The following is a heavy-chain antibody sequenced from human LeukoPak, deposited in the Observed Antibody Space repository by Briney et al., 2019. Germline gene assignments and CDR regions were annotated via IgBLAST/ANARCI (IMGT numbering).Heavy chain of an antibody. CDR3: ARSVDQKTYYFDY. V-gene: IGHV4-4*07. CDR2: IYNSGST. Sequence: PSETLSLTCTVSGGSISTYYWSWIRQPAGKGLEWIGRIYNSGSTKSNPSLKSRVTMSVDTSKNQFSLKLSSVTAADTAVYYCARSVDQKTYYFDYWGQGTQVTVSS. J-gene: IGHJ4*02. CDR1: GGSISTYY.